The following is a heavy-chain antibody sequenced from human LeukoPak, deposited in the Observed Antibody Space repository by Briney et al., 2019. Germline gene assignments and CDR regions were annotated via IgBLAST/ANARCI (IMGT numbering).Heavy chain of an antibody. CDR3: ARGLLYYYDSSGYYYVRWFDP. CDR1: GGSFSGYY. CDR2: INHSGST. V-gene: IGHV4-34*01. D-gene: IGHD3-22*01. J-gene: IGHJ5*02. Sequence: PSETLSLTCAVHGGSFSGYYWSWIRQPPGKGLEWIGEINHSGSTNYNPSLKSRVTISVDTSKNQFSLKLSSVTAADTAVYYCARGLLYYYDSSGYYYVRWFDPWGQGTLVTVSS.